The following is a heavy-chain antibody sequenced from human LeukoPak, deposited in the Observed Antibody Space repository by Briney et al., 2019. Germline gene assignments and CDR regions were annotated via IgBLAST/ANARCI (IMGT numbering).Heavy chain of an antibody. J-gene: IGHJ1*01. Sequence: GGSLRLSCAASGFTFSSYAMSWVRQAPGKGLEWVSYIRNSGSTIYYADSVKGRFTISRDNAKNSLYLQMNSLRAEDTAVYYCARDVGQQLVRGYFQHWGQGTLVTVSS. CDR2: IRNSGSTI. D-gene: IGHD6-13*01. CDR1: GFTFSSYA. CDR3: ARDVGQQLVRGYFQH. V-gene: IGHV3-48*04.